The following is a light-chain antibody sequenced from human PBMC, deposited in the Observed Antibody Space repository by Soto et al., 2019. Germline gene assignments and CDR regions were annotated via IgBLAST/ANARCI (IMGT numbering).Light chain of an antibody. CDR3: SSYSISSTRDV. CDR1: SSDVGGYNY. CDR2: DVS. Sequence: QSVLTQPASVSGSPGQSITISCTGTSSDVGGYNYVSWYQQHPGKAPKVMIYDVSNRPSGVSNRFSGSKSGNTASLTISGLQADDEADYYCSSYSISSTRDVFGTGTKLTVL. J-gene: IGLJ1*01. V-gene: IGLV2-14*01.